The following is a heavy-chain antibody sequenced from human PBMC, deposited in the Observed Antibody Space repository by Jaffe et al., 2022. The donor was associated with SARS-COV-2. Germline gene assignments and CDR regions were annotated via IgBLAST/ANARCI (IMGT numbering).Heavy chain of an antibody. J-gene: IGHJ4*02. CDR3: ARGDTYYYDSSGYYSIDY. D-gene: IGHD3-22*01. V-gene: IGHV3-30*04. CDR2: ISYDGSNK. CDR1: GFTFSSYA. Sequence: QVQLVESGGGVVQPGRSLRLSCAASGFTFSSYAMHWVRQAPGKGLEWVAVISYDGSNKYYADSVKGRFTISRDNSKNTLYLQMNSLRAEDTAVYYCARGDTYYYDSSGYYSIDYWGQGTLVTVSS.